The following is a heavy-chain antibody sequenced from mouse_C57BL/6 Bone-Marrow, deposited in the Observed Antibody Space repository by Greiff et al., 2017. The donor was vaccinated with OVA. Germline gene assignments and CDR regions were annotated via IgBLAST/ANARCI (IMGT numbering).Heavy chain of an antibody. CDR2: IYPRDGST. J-gene: IGHJ1*03. CDR1: GYTFTSYD. CDR3: ARREGWYFDV. Sequence: QVQLQQSGPELVKPGASVKLSCKASGYTFTSYDINWVKQRPGQGLEWIGWIYPRDGSTKYNEKFKSKATLTVDKSSSTAYMQLSSLTSEDSAVYYCARREGWYFDVWGTGTTVTVSS. V-gene: IGHV1-85*01.